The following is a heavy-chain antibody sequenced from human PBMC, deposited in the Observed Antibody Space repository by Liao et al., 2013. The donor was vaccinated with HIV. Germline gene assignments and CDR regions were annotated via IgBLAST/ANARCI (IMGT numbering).Heavy chain of an antibody. D-gene: IGHD3-10*01. Sequence: QVRLQESGGGLVKPSQTLSLTCTVSGGSISSAGYYWSWIRQPPGQGLEWIGYIYYSGNTYYNPSLKSRVTISLDTSKNQFSLNLSSVTAADTAVYYCARVPRHYGSGSRYYFDYWGLGTLVTVSS. CDR2: IYYSGNT. J-gene: IGHJ4*02. CDR3: ARVPRHYGSGSRYYFDY. CDR1: GGSISSAGYY. V-gene: IGHV4-30-4*08.